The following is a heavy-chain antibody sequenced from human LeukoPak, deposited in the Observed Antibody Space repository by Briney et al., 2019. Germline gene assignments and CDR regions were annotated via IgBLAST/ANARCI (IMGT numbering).Heavy chain of an antibody. CDR2: TYYSGSA. CDR3: ARSGTWYVFDY. J-gene: IGHJ4*02. Sequence: SETLSLTCTVSGGSISSYYWSWIRQPPGKGLEWIGHTYYSGSANYNPSLKSRVTISLDTSKNQFSLKLSSVTAADTAMYYCARSGTWYVFDYWGQGTLVTVSS. V-gene: IGHV4-59*01. D-gene: IGHD6-13*01. CDR1: GGSISSYY.